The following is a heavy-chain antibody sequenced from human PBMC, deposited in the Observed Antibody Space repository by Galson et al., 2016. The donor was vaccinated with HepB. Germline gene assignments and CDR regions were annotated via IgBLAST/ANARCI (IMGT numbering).Heavy chain of an antibody. CDR1: GFTFSYYW. Sequence: SLRLSCAASGFTFSYYWMSWVRQAPGKGLEWVANIKQDGGEKYYVDSVKGRFTISRDNAKNSVYLQMNSLRDEDTAVYYCAVWSPHLSESSGSWGQGARVTVSS. D-gene: IGHD3-22*01. J-gene: IGHJ5*02. CDR2: IKQDGGEK. CDR3: AVWSPHLSESSGS. V-gene: IGHV3-7*01.